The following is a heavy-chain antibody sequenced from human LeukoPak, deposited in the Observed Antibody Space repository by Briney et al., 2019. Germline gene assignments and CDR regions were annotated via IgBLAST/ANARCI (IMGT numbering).Heavy chain of an antibody. D-gene: IGHD3-10*01. CDR2: ISSSSSSI. CDR1: GFTFSSYS. CDR3: ARAIMVRGVYIDY. J-gene: IGHJ4*02. Sequence: GGSLRLSCAASGFTFSSYSMNWVRQAPGKGLEWVSYISSSSSSIYYADSVKGRFTISRDNAKNSLYLQMNSLRAEDTAVYYCARAIMVRGVYIDYWGQGTLVTVSS. V-gene: IGHV3-48*01.